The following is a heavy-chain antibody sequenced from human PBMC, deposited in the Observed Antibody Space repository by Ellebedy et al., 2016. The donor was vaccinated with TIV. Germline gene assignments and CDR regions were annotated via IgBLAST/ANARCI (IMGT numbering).Heavy chain of an antibody. J-gene: IGHJ4*02. V-gene: IGHV3-33*01. Sequence: GGSLRLSXAASGVTFSSYGMHWVRQAPGKGLEWVAVIWYDGSNKYYADSVKGRFTISRDNSKNTLYLQMNSLRAEDTAVYYCARGGPYDSSGYFDYWGQGTLVTVSS. CDR1: GVTFSSYG. D-gene: IGHD3-22*01. CDR2: IWYDGSNK. CDR3: ARGGPYDSSGYFDY.